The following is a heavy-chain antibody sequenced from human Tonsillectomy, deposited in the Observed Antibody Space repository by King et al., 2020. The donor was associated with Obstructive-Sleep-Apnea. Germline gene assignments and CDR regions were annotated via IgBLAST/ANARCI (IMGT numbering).Heavy chain of an antibody. Sequence: LQLQESGPGLVKPSETLSLTCTVSGGSISSSSYYLGWIRQPPGKGLEWIGRIYYSGSTYYNPSLKSRITISVDTSKNQFSLQLSSVTAADTAVYYCARDLIVVVPAAMSKWFDPWGQGTLVTVSS. CDR3: ARDLIVVVPAAMSKWFDP. CDR2: IYYSGST. CDR1: GGSISSSSYY. J-gene: IGHJ5*02. V-gene: IGHV4-39*07. D-gene: IGHD2-2*01.